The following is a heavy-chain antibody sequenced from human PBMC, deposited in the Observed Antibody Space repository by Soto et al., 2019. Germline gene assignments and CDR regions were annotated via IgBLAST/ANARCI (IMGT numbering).Heavy chain of an antibody. D-gene: IGHD3-3*01. CDR1: GFTFSSYA. V-gene: IGHV3-23*01. CDR2: ISGSGGST. J-gene: IGHJ4*02. Sequence: GGSLRFSCAASGFTFSSYAMSWVRQAPGKGLEWVSAISGSGGSTYYADSVKGRFTISRDNSKNTLYLQMNSLRAEDTAVYYCAKSPGDTIFGVVIMPSYWGQGTLVTVSS. CDR3: AKSPGDTIFGVVIMPSY.